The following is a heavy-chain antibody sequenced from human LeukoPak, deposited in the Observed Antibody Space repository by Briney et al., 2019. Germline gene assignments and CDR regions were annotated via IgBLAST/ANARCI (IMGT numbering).Heavy chain of an antibody. V-gene: IGHV3-20*04. CDR2: INWNGGST. CDR3: ARGYCGGDCTSKRQADP. Sequence: GGALRISCAASGFTFYDYGMSWVRQAPGKGLEWVSGINWNGGSTGYADSVKGRFTISRDNAKNSLYLQMNSLRAEDTAVYYCARGYCGGDCTSKRQADPWGQGTLVTVSS. CDR1: GFTFYDYG. D-gene: IGHD2-21*02. J-gene: IGHJ5*02.